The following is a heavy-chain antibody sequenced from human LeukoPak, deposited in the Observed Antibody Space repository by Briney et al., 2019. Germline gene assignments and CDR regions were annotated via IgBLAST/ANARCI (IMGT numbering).Heavy chain of an antibody. CDR2: ISGSGGST. D-gene: IGHD5-18*01. J-gene: IGHJ4*02. Sequence: GGSLRLSCAASGFTFSSYAMSWVRQAPGKGLEWVSAISGSGGSTYYADSVKGRFTISRDNSKNTLYLQMNSLRAEDTAVYYCATIGRGAMVTYWGQGTLVTVSS. CDR3: ATIGRGAMVTY. CDR1: GFTFSSYA. V-gene: IGHV3-23*01.